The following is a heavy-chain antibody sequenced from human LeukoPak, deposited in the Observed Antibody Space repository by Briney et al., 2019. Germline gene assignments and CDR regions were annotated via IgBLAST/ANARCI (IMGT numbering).Heavy chain of an antibody. D-gene: IGHD3-10*01. CDR1: GFNFSSFS. V-gene: IGHV3-30*18. J-gene: IGHJ4*02. CDR3: AKDLGWFGELLPY. CDR2: ISYDGSNK. Sequence: GGSLRLSCATSGFNFSSFSMNWVRQAPGKGLEWVAVISYDGSNKYYADSVKGRFTISRDNSKNTLYLQMNSLRAEDTAVYYCAKDLGWFGELLPYWGQGTLVTVSS.